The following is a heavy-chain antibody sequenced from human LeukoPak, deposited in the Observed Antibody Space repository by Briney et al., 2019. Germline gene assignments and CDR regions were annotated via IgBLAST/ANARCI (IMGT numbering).Heavy chain of an antibody. CDR3: AKGDSYGYRFFDY. V-gene: IGHV3-9*01. D-gene: IGHD5-18*01. CDR2: INWNSVSI. Sequence: GGSLRLSCAASGFTFDDYGMHWVRQAPGKGLEWVSGINWNSVSIDYADSVKGRLTISRDNAENSLYLQMHSLRPEDTALYYCAKGDSYGYRFFDYWGQGTPVTVSS. CDR1: GFTFDDYG. J-gene: IGHJ4*02.